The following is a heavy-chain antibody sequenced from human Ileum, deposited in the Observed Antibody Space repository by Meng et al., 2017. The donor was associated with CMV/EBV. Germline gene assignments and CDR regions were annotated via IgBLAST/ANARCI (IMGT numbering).Heavy chain of an antibody. D-gene: IGHD1-7*01. V-gene: IGHV1-2*06. CDR3: MTVTGNYPY. CDR2: INPDTGGT. J-gene: IGHJ4*02. Sequence: QVQLVQSGAEVKKPGASVKVSCKTSGYTFRNYKIHWVRQAPGQGLEWMGRINPDTGGTNYAQKFQGRVTMTRDTSISTAYMELSRLTSDDTAVYFCMTVTGNYPYWGQGALVTVSS. CDR1: GYTFRNYK.